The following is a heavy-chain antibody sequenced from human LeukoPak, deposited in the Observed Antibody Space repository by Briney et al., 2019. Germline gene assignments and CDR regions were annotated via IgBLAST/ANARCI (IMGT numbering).Heavy chain of an antibody. CDR2: ITSSISTI. J-gene: IGHJ4*02. Sequence: GGSLRLSCAASAFTFSRYSMNWVRQAPGRGLEWVSYITSSISTIYYADSVKGRFTISRDNAKNSLYLQMNSLRAEDTAVYYCARDRTMGEFDFWGQGTLVTVSS. CDR3: ARDRTMGEFDF. D-gene: IGHD4/OR15-4a*01. CDR1: AFTFSRYS. V-gene: IGHV3-48*01.